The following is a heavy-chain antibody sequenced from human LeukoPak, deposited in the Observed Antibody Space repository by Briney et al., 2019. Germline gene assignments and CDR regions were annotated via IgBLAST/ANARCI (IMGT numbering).Heavy chain of an antibody. J-gene: IGHJ4*02. V-gene: IGHV4-39*01. CDR1: GGSISSSSYY. Sequence: NPSETLSLTCTVSGGSISSSSYYWGWIRQPPGKGLEWIGSIYYSGSTYYNPSLKSRVTISVDTSKNQFSLKLSSVTAADTAVYYCARSERYYYDSSGYYYYWGQGTLVTVSS. CDR3: ARSERYYYDSSGYYYY. CDR2: IYYSGST. D-gene: IGHD3-22*01.